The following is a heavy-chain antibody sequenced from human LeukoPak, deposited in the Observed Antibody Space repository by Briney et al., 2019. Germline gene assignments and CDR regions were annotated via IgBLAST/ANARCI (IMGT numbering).Heavy chain of an antibody. V-gene: IGHV4-31*03. D-gene: IGHD3-10*01. CDR3: ARHRRSLEGYYYGSVDY. CDR1: GGSISSGGYY. CDR2: IYYSGST. Sequence: SQTLSLTCPVSGGSISSGGYYWSWIRQHPGKGLEWIGYIYYSGSTYFNPSLKSRVTISVDTSKNQLSLKVSSVTAADTAVYYCARHRRSLEGYYYGSVDYWGQGTLVTVSS. J-gene: IGHJ4*02.